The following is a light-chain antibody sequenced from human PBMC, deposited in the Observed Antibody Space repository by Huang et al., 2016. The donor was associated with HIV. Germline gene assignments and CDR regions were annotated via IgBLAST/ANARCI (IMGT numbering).Light chain of an antibody. Sequence: AIRLTQSPSSLSASTGDRVTITCRASPGISSYLAWYQQKPWKAPNLLISSASTLQSGVPSRFSGSGFGTDFTLTISSLQSEDLGTYHCQQYYTYPHSFGQGTKLEIK. CDR3: QQYYTYPHS. CDR1: PGISSY. J-gene: IGKJ2*03. V-gene: IGKV1-8*01. CDR2: SAS.